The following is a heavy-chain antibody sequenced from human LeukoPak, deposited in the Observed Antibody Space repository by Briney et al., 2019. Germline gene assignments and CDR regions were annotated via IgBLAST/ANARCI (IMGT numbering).Heavy chain of an antibody. V-gene: IGHV4-34*01. CDR2: INHSGST. CDR3: ARGRGAEDY. CDR1: GGSFSGYY. D-gene: IGHD3-10*01. Sequence: SETLSLTCAVYGGSFSGYYWSWIRQPPGKGLEWIGEINHSGSTNYNPSLKSRVTISVDTSKNQFSLKLSSVTAADTAVYYCARGRGAEDYWGQGTLVTVSS. J-gene: IGHJ4*02.